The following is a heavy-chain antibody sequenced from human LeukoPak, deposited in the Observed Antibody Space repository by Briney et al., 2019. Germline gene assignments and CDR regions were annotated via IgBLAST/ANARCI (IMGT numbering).Heavy chain of an antibody. V-gene: IGHV3-48*03. CDR3: ARGFYYDTSGRAYFDY. D-gene: IGHD3-22*01. CDR2: ISSSDTTI. J-gene: IGHJ4*02. CDR1: GFTFSSYE. Sequence: AGGSLRLSCAASGFTFSSYEFNWVRQAPGKGLEWVSYISSSDTTIYYADSVKGRFTISRDNAKNSLYLQMNSLRAEDTAVYYCARGFYYDTSGRAYFDYWGQGTLVTVSS.